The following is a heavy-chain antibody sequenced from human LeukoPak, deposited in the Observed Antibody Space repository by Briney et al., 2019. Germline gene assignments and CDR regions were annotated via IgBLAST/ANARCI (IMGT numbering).Heavy chain of an antibody. CDR2: INHSGST. Sequence: PSETLSLTCAVYGGSFSGYYWSWIRQPPGKGLEWIGEINHSGSTNYNPSLKSRVTISVDTSKNQFSLKLSSVTAADTAVYYCARGRTDYYDSSGYYSLYYFDYWGQGTLVTVSS. CDR1: GGSFSGYY. D-gene: IGHD3-22*01. V-gene: IGHV4-34*01. J-gene: IGHJ4*02. CDR3: ARGRTDYYDSSGYYSLYYFDY.